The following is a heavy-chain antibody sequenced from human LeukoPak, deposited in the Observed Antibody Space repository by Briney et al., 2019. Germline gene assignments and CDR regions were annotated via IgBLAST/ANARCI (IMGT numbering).Heavy chain of an antibody. D-gene: IGHD3-10*01. CDR2: ISSSSSYI. J-gene: IGHJ6*03. V-gene: IGHV3-21*01. CDR1: GFTFSSYS. Sequence: GGSLRLSCAASGFTFSSYSMSWVRQAPGKGLEWVSSISSSSSYIYYADSVKGRFTISRDNAKNSLYLQMNSLRAEDTAVYYCARIRFGESYAPKSYYYYYMDVWGIGTTVTISS. CDR3: ARIRFGESYAPKSYYYYYMDV.